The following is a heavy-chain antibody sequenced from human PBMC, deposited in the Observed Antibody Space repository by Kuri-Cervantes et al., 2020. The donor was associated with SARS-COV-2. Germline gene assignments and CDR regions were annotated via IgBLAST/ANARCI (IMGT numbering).Heavy chain of an antibody. CDR1: GFTFSSYW. CDR2: INSDGSST. V-gene: IGHV3-74*01. J-gene: IGHJ4*02. CDR3: ARICSSTSCLGNYFDY. Sequence: LSLTCAASGFTFSSYWMHWVRQAPGKGLVWVSRINSDGSSTSYADSVKGRFTISRDNAKNTLYLQMNSLRAEDTAVYYCARICSSTSCLGNYFDYWGQGTLVTDSS. D-gene: IGHD2-2*01.